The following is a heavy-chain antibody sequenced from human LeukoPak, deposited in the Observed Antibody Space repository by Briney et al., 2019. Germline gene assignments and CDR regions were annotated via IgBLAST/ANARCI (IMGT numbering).Heavy chain of an antibody. CDR2: ISGSSGLT. CDR3: ARDHSPTYSYGYSYYYGMDV. Sequence: GGSLRLSCAASRFTFSNYAMSWVRQAPGRGLEWVSAISGSSGLTYYADSVKGRFTISRDNSKNTLYLQMNSLRAEDTAVYYCARDHSPTYSYGYSYYYGMDVWGQGTTVTVSS. J-gene: IGHJ6*02. V-gene: IGHV3-23*01. CDR1: RFTFSNYA. D-gene: IGHD5-18*01.